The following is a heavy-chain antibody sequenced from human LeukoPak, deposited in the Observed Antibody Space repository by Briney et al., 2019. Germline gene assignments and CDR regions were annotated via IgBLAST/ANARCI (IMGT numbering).Heavy chain of an antibody. J-gene: IGHJ6*03. D-gene: IGHD3-9*01. CDR1: GFTFSSYA. Sequence: GGSLRLSCAASGFTFSSYAMHWVRQAPGEGLEYVSAISSNGGSTYYANSVKGRFTISRDNSKNTLYLQMGSLRAEDMAVYYCARGPSPYFDWLLSLGYYYYYMDVWGKGTTVTVSS. V-gene: IGHV3-64*01. CDR3: ARGPSPYFDWLLSLGYYYYYMDV. CDR2: ISSNGGST.